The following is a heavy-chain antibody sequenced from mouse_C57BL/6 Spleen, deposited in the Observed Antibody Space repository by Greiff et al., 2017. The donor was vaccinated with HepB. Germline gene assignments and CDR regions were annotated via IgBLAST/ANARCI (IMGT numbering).Heavy chain of an antibody. Sequence: QVQLQQPGAELVRPGTSVKLSCKASGYTFTSYWMHWVKQRPGQGLEWIGVIDPSDSYTNYNQKFKGKATLTVDTSSSTAYMQLSSLTSEDSAVYYCARRGIHDYAMDYWGQGTSVTVSS. V-gene: IGHV1-59*01. CDR2: IDPSDSYT. CDR1: GYTFTSYW. J-gene: IGHJ4*01. CDR3: ARRGIHDYAMDY.